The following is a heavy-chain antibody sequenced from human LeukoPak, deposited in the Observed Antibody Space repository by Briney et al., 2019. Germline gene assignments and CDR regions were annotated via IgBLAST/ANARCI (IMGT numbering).Heavy chain of an antibody. J-gene: IGHJ4*02. Sequence: SVKVSCKASGGTFSSYAISWVGQAAGEGLEWMGGIIPIFGTANYAQKFQGRVTITADESTSTAYMELSSLRSEDTAVYYCASHSSGWYYFDYWGQGTLVTVSS. CDR1: GGTFSSYA. CDR3: ASHSSGWYYFDY. V-gene: IGHV1-69*13. D-gene: IGHD6-19*01. CDR2: IIPIFGTA.